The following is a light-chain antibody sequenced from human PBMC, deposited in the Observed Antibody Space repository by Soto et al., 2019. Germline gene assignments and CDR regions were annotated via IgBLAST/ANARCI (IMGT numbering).Light chain of an antibody. V-gene: IGKV3-20*01. Sequence: EIVVTQSPGTLSLSPGERATLACRASQSVISSYLAWYQQKPGQAPRPLIYGASSRAIGIPDRFSGSGSGTDFTLTISRLEPEDFAEYYWQQYGSSPWTFGQGTKVEIK. CDR2: GAS. CDR3: QQYGSSPWT. CDR1: QSVISSY. J-gene: IGKJ1*01.